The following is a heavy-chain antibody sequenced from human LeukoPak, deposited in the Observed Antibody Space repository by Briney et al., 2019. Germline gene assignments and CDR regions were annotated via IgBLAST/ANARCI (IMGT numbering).Heavy chain of an antibody. D-gene: IGHD6-13*01. Sequence: PGGSLRLSCSASGFTFSIYAMHWVRQAPGKGLEHVSAISSNGGSTYYADSVKGRFTISRDNSKNTLYIQMSSLRAEDTAVYYCVKGEGSSWGKVFDHWGQGTLVIVSS. CDR2: ISSNGGST. V-gene: IGHV3-64D*06. CDR1: GFTFSIYA. CDR3: VKGEGSSWGKVFDH. J-gene: IGHJ4*02.